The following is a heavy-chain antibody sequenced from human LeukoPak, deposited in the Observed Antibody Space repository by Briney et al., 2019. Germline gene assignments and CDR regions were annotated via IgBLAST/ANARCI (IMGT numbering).Heavy chain of an antibody. Sequence: GGSLRLSCAASGFTFDDYAMHWVRLAPGKGLVWVSRVDTDGSGTIYADSVKGRFTVSRDNAKNTLYLQMISLRAEDTAVYYCARGGYSSGLDYWGQGILVTVSS. CDR2: VDTDGSGT. J-gene: IGHJ4*02. V-gene: IGHV3-74*01. CDR3: ARGGYSSGLDY. D-gene: IGHD6-19*01. CDR1: GFTFDDYA.